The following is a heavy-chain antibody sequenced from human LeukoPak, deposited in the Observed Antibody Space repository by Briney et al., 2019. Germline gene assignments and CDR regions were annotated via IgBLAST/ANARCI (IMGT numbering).Heavy chain of an antibody. Sequence: RPSETLSLTCAVYGVSFSGYYWSWIRQPPGKGLEWIGEINHSGSTNYNPSLKSRVTISVDTSKNQFSLKLSSVTAADTAVYYCARYCSGGSCYSPDAFDIWGQGTMVTVSS. D-gene: IGHD2-15*01. CDR2: INHSGST. V-gene: IGHV4-34*10. J-gene: IGHJ3*02. CDR1: GVSFSGYY. CDR3: ARYCSGGSCYSPDAFDI.